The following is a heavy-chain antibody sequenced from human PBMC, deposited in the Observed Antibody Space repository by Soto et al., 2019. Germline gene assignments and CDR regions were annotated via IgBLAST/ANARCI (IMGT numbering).Heavy chain of an antibody. CDR3: ARQQIQLWFDYYYYGMDV. Sequence: GESLKISCKGSGYSFTSYWIGWVRQMPGKGLEWMGIIYPGDSDTRYSPSFQGQVTISADKSISTAYLQWSSLKASDTAMYYCARQQIQLWFDYYYYGMDVWGQGTTVTVSS. J-gene: IGHJ6*02. V-gene: IGHV5-51*01. CDR2: IYPGDSDT. D-gene: IGHD5-18*01. CDR1: GYSFTSYW.